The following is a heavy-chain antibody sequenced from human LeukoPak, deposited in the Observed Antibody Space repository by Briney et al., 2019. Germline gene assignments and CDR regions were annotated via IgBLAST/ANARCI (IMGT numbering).Heavy chain of an antibody. D-gene: IGHD4-17*01. CDR2: ISSSSSYI. J-gene: IGHJ4*02. V-gene: IGHV3-21*01. CDR3: AKGGATVIDY. CDR1: GFTFSSYS. Sequence: GGSLRLSCAASGFTFSSYSMNWVRQAPGKGLEWVSSISSSSSYIYYADSVKGRFTIARDNAKNTLYLQMNSLRAEDAAVYYCAKGGATVIDYWGQGTLVTVSS.